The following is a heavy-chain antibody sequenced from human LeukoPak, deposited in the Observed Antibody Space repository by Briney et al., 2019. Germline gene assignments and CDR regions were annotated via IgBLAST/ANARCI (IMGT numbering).Heavy chain of an antibody. CDR1: GFTFGNSD. V-gene: IGHV3-23*01. D-gene: IGHD3-10*01. J-gene: IGHJ4*02. Sequence: GGSLRLSCAASGFTFGNSDMSWVRQAPGKGLEWVSTISTSGGSTYYVDSVEGRFTISRDNSKNTLYLQMNSLRAEDTALYYCAKMGRSSQVRGVLECWGQGTLVTVSS. CDR2: ISTSGGST. CDR3: AKMGRSSQVRGVLEC.